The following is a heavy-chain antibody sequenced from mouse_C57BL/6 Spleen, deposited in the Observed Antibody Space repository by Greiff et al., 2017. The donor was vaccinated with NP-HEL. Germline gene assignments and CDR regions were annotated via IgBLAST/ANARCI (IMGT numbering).Heavy chain of an antibody. CDR2: IRTGGGR. D-gene: IGHD1-1*01. CDR1: GFSLTSYA. Sequence: VQLQQSGPGLVAPSQSLSITCTFSGFSLTSYAISWVRQPPGKGLEWLGVIRTGGGRNYNSAPQSRLSISRDNSKSQVYVKMSSLQTDDTARYYCARVGTTVVGPFDDWGKGTTLTVSS. J-gene: IGHJ2*01. V-gene: IGHV2-9-1*01. CDR3: ARVGTTVVGPFDD.